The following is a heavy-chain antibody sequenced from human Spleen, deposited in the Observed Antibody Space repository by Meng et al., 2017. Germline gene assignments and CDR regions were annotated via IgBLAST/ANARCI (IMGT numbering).Heavy chain of an antibody. CDR1: GGIFSNYV. CDR3: ARKAGNCISTTCYSLDY. Sequence: SVKVSCKALGGIFSNYVIGWGRQAPGQGLEWMGGINAVFGKTNYAQKFQGRVTITTDESTSTVYMELTRLTSEDTAVYFCARKAGNCISTTCYSLDYWGQGTLVTVSS. D-gene: IGHD2-2*01. V-gene: IGHV1-69*05. J-gene: IGHJ4*02. CDR2: INAVFGKT.